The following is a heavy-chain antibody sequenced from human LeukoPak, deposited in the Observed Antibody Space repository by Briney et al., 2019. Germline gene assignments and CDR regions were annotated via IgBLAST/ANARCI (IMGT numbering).Heavy chain of an antibody. V-gene: IGHV5-51*01. D-gene: IGHD2-21*02. CDR3: ASGAYCGGDCYSGAFDI. J-gene: IGHJ3*02. Sequence: GESLKIFCKGSGYSFTNYWIGWVRQMPGKGLEWMGIIYPGDSDTRYSPSFQGQVTISADKSISTAYLQWRGLKASDTAMYYCASGAYCGGDCYSGAFDIWGQGTMVTVSS. CDR1: GYSFTNYW. CDR2: IYPGDSDT.